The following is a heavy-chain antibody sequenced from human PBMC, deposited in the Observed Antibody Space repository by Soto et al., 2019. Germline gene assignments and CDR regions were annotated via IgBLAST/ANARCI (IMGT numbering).Heavy chain of an antibody. V-gene: IGHV1-2*02. D-gene: IGHD6-6*01. J-gene: IGHJ6*02. Sequence: QVQLVQSGTEVKKPGASVKVSCKASGYTFTGYYMHWVRQAPGQGLEWMGWINPNSGGSNYAQKFQGRVTMTRDTSICRAYMELSSLRSDDTAVYFCARDQDTSSSRGWMDVWGPGTTVTVSS. CDR3: ARDQDTSSSRGWMDV. CDR1: GYTFTGYY. CDR2: INPNSGGS.